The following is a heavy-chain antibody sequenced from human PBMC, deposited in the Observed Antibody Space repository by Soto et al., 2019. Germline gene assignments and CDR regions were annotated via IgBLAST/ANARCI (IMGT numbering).Heavy chain of an antibody. Sequence: EVQPVESGGGLIQPGGSLRLSCAASGFTVSSKYMTWVRQAPGKGLEWVSVIYGGGTTYYADSVKGRFTISRDNSKNTLFLQVNSLRVEDTAVYYCVQTTGWPGFDFWGQGTLVTVSS. D-gene: IGHD6-19*01. CDR3: VQTTGWPGFDF. CDR1: GFTVSSKY. V-gene: IGHV3-53*01. J-gene: IGHJ4*02. CDR2: IYGGGTT.